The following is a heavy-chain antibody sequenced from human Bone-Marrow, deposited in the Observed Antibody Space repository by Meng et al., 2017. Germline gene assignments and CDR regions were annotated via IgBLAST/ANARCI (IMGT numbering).Heavy chain of an antibody. D-gene: IGHD1-26*01. J-gene: IGHJ3*02. CDR1: GFTFSSYA. CDR2: ISYDGSNK. CDR3: AGDSIVGATDAFDI. V-gene: IGHV3-30*04. Sequence: SLKISCAASGFTFSSYAMHWVRQAPGKGLEWVAVISYDGSNKYYADSVKGRFTISRDNSKNTLYLQMNSLRAEDTAVYYCAGDSIVGATDAFDIWGQGTMVTVS.